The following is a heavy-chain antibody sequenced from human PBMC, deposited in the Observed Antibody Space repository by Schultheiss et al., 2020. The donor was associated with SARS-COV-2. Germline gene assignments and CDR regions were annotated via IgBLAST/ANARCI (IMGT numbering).Heavy chain of an antibody. V-gene: IGHV4-31*03. CDR1: GGSISSGGYY. D-gene: IGHD2-2*01. CDR3: ARLPNGGWFDP. J-gene: IGHJ5*02. Sequence: SETLSLTCTVSGGSISSGGYYWSWIRQHPGKGLEWIGYIYYSGSTYYNPSLKSRVTISVDTSKNQFSLKLSSVTAADTAVYYCARLPNGGWFDPWGQGTLVTVSS. CDR2: IYYSGST.